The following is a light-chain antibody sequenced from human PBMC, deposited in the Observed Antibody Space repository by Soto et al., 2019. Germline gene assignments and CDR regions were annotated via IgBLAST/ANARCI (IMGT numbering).Light chain of an antibody. J-gene: IGKJ2*01. V-gene: IGKV3-15*01. CDR2: GAS. Sequence: MTQSPSTLSASVGDGVTITCRASQSVGRTLAWYQQKPGQSPRLLVYGASTRANGTPARFSGSGSGTEFTLTISSLQSEDVAVYYCQQYNQWPPYTFGQGTNVEIK. CDR3: QQYNQWPPYT. CDR1: QSVGRT.